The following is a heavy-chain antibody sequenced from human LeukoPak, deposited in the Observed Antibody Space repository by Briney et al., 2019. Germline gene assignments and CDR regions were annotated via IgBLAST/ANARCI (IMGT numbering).Heavy chain of an antibody. Sequence: ASVKVSCKASGYTFTSYYMHWVRQAPGQGLEWMGIINPSGGSTSYAQKFQGRVTMTRDTSTSTVYMELSSLRSEDTAVYYCARDSVLGYCSSSSCYLGVYWGQGTLVTVSS. CDR3: ARDSVLGYCSSSSCYLGVY. CDR2: INPSGGST. V-gene: IGHV1-46*01. CDR1: GYTFTSYY. J-gene: IGHJ4*02. D-gene: IGHD2-15*01.